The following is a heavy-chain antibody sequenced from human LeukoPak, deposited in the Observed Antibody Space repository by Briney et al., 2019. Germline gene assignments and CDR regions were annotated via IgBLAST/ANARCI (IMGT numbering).Heavy chain of an antibody. CDR2: ISSSGSTI. J-gene: IGHJ4*02. CDR1: GFTFSSYE. CDR3: ARAGAMVTMEALSY. D-gene: IGHD5-18*01. V-gene: IGHV3-48*03. Sequence: GGSLRLSCAASGFTFSSYEMNWVLQAPGKGLEWVSYISSSGSTIYYADSVKGRFTISRDNAKNSLYLQMNSLRAEDTAVYYCARAGAMVTMEALSYWGQGTLVTVSS.